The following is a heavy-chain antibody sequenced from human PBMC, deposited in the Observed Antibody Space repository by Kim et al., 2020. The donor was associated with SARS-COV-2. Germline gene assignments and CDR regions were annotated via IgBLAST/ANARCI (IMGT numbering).Heavy chain of an antibody. V-gene: IGHV5-51*01. J-gene: IGHJ4*02. CDR2: IYPGDSDT. D-gene: IGHD2-21*01. CDR3: ARRSYCGGDCYSSFDF. CDR1: GYSFTTHW. Sequence: GESLKISCKGSGYSFTTHWIGWVRQMPGKGLEWMGIIYPGDSDTRYSPSFQGQVTISADKSISTAYLQWSSLKASDTAMYYCARRSYCGGDCYSSFDFWGQGTLVTVSS.